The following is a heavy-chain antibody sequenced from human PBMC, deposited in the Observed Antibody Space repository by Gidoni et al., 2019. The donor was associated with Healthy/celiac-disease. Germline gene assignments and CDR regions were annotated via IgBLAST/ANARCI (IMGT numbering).Heavy chain of an antibody. CDR2: ISYDGSNK. J-gene: IGHJ2*01. Sequence: ISYDGSNKYYADSVKGRFTISRDNSKNTLYLQMNSLRAEDTAVYYCARGGDGYKSNWYFDLWGRGTLVTVSS. D-gene: IGHD5-12*01. V-gene: IGHV3-30-3*01. CDR3: ARGGDGYKSNWYFDL.